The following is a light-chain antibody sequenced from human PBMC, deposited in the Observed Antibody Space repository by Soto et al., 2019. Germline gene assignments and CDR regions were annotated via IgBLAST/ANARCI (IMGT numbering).Light chain of an antibody. Sequence: EIVMTQSPATLSVSPGERATLSCRASQSVSSSYLAWYQQKPGQAPRLLIYGASSRATGIPDRFSGSGSGTDFTLTISRLEPEDVAVYYCQQRRSWPRAFGQGTKVDIK. CDR3: QQRRSWPRA. CDR1: QSVSSSY. V-gene: IGKV3D-20*02. CDR2: GAS. J-gene: IGKJ1*01.